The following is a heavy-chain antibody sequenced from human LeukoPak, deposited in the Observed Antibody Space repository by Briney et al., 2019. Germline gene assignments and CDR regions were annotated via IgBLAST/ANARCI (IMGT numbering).Heavy chain of an antibody. CDR2: ISSSSSTI. D-gene: IGHD3-10*01. CDR1: GFTFSSYS. CDR3: ARVRLWFGEFDAFDI. Sequence: GGSLRLSCAASGFTFSSYSMNWVRQAPGKGLEWVSYISSSSSTIYYADSVKGRFTISRDNAKNSLYLQMNSLRDEDTAVYYCARVRLWFGEFDAFDIWGQGTMVTVSS. V-gene: IGHV3-48*02. J-gene: IGHJ3*02.